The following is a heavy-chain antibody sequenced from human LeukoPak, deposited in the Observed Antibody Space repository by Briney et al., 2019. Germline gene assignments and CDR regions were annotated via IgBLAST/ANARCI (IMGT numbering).Heavy chain of an antibody. Sequence: GASVKVSCKASGGTFSSYAISWVRQAPGQGLEWMGGIIPIFGTANYARKFQGRVTITADESTSTAYMELSSLRSEDTAVYYCARVTDYDSSAHDAFDIWGQGTMVTVSS. J-gene: IGHJ3*02. CDR2: IIPIFGTA. CDR3: ARVTDYDSSAHDAFDI. D-gene: IGHD3-22*01. V-gene: IGHV1-69*13. CDR1: GGTFSSYA.